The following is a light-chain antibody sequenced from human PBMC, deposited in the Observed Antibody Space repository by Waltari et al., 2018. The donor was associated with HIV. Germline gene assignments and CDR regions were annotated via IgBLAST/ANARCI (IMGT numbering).Light chain of an antibody. J-gene: IGKJ1*01. V-gene: IGKV1-39*01. CDR2: SAS. CDR3: QQTYNAPRT. CDR1: QSISNF. Sequence: DIQMTQTPRSLSASVGSTITIACRSSQSISNFVNWYQQKPGDPPKLLVRSASTLHTGVTWRFDGSGSDTYFTLTIESLQPEDSATYFCQQTYNAPRTFGQGTKV.